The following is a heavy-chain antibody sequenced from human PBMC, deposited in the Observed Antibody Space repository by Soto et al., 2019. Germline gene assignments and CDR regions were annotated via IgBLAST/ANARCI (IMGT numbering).Heavy chain of an antibody. Sequence: QVQLQESGPGLVKPSQTLSLTCTVSGGSISSGGYYWSWIRQHPGKGLEWIGYIYYSGSTYYNPFLKRLVTISVATSKNQFSLKLSSVTAADTAVYYCARSGYSYGPNPLLYWGQGTLVTVSS. D-gene: IGHD5-18*01. CDR2: IYYSGST. J-gene: IGHJ4*02. CDR3: ARSGYSYGPNPLLY. CDR1: GGSISSGGYY. V-gene: IGHV4-31*01.